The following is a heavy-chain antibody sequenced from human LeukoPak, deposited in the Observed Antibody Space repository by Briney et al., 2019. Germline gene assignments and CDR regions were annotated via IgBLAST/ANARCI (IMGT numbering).Heavy chain of an antibody. J-gene: IGHJ4*02. CDR3: AREPCYYDSSGYYYAMPSDY. D-gene: IGHD3-22*01. Sequence: GGSLRLSCAASGFTFSSYSMNWVRQAPGKGLEWVSSISSSSSYKYYADSVKGRFTISRDNAKNSLYLQMNSLRAEDTAVYYCAREPCYYDSSGYYYAMPSDYWGQGTLVTVSS. V-gene: IGHV3-21*01. CDR1: GFTFSSYS. CDR2: ISSSSSYK.